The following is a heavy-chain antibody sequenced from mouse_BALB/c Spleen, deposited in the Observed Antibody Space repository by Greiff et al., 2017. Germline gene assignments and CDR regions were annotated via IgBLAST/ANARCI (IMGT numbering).Heavy chain of an antibody. V-gene: IGHV5-6-4*01. CDR3: TREEEFAY. CDR1: GFTFSSYT. Sequence: EVQLVESGGGLVKPGGSLKLSCAASGFTFSSYTMSWVRQTPEKRLEWVATISSGGSYTYYPDSVKGRFTISRDNAKNTLYLQMSSLKSEDTAMYYCTREEEFAYWGQGTLVTVSA. CDR2: ISSGGSYT. J-gene: IGHJ3*01.